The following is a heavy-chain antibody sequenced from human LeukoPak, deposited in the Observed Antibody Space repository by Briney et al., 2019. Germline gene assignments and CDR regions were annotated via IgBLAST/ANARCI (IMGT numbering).Heavy chain of an antibody. CDR1: GFTFSNHW. V-gene: IGHV3-7*01. CDR2: IKPDGSGQ. Sequence: GGSLRLSCVVAGFTFSNHWMSWVRQAPGKGLEWVADIKPDGSGQYLVDSVKGRFTISKDNAKNTVYLQMNNLRAEDTAVYYCVSFYETYWGRGTLVTVSS. J-gene: IGHJ4*02. D-gene: IGHD2-2*01. CDR3: VSFYETY.